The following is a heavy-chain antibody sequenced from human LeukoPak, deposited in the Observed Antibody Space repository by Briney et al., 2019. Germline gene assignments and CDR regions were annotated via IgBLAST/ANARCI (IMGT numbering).Heavy chain of an antibody. CDR2: ISGSGGST. CDR1: GFTFSSYA. V-gene: IGHV3-23*01. CDR3: ANDYGDYVVGFDI. D-gene: IGHD4-17*01. Sequence: GGSLRLSCAASGFTFSSYAMSWVRQAPGKGLEWVSAISGSGGSTYYADSVKGRFTISRDNSKNTLYLQMNNLRAEDTAVYYCANDYGDYVVGFDIWGQGTMVTVSS. J-gene: IGHJ3*02.